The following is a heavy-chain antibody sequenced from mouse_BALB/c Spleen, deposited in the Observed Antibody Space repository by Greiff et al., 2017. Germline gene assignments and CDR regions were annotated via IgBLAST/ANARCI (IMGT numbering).Heavy chain of an antibody. V-gene: IGHV1-14*01. Sequence: VQLQQSGPELVKPGASVKMSCKASGYTFTSYVMHWVKQKPGQGLEWIGYINPYNDGTKYNEKFKGKATLTSDKSSSTAYMELSSLTSEDSAVYYCARGRITTAYWFDYWGQGTTLTVSS. D-gene: IGHD1-2*01. J-gene: IGHJ2*01. CDR2: INPYNDGT. CDR1: GYTFTSYV. CDR3: ARGRITTAYWFDY.